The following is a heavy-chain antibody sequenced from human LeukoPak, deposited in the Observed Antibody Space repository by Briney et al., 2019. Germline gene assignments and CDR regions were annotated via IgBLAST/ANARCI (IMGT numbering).Heavy chain of an antibody. CDR3: ARTTDYYDSIEWFDP. V-gene: IGHV4-61*02. Sequence: SETLSLTCTVSGGSISSGSYYWSWIRQPGGKGLEWIGRIFTICSTNYTPSLNRRVTISVATSKNQFSLKLSSVTAADAAVYYCARTTDYYDSIEWFDPWGQGTLVTVSS. D-gene: IGHD3-22*01. CDR1: GGSISSGSYY. CDR2: IFTICST. J-gene: IGHJ5*02.